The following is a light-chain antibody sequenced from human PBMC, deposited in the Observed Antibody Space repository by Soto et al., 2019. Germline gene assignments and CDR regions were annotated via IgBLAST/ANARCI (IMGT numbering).Light chain of an antibody. CDR1: SSDIGAYNF. CDR2: DVN. J-gene: IGLJ2*01. V-gene: IGLV2-14*03. CDR3: TSWTTSTTMI. Sequence: QSVLTQPASVSGSPGQSITISCTGTSSDIGAYNFVSLYQQHPGKAPKLMLYDVNIRPSGVSNRFSGSKYGNTASLTISGLQAEDESDYYCTSWTTSTTMIFGGGTKLTVL.